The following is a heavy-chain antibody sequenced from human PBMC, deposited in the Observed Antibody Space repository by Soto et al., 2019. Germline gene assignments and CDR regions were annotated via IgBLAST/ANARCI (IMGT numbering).Heavy chain of an antibody. CDR1: GFTFSGSA. V-gene: IGHV3-73*01. CDR3: TRPYYDFWSGYYPNYYYYYMDV. J-gene: IGHJ6*03. Sequence: EVQLVESGGGLVQPGGSLKLSCAASGFTFSGSAMRWVRQASGKGLEWVGRIRSKANSYATAYAASVKGRFTISRDDSKNTAYLQMNSLKTEDTAVYYCTRPYYDFWSGYYPNYYYYYMDVWGKGTTVTVSS. D-gene: IGHD3-3*01. CDR2: IRSKANSYAT.